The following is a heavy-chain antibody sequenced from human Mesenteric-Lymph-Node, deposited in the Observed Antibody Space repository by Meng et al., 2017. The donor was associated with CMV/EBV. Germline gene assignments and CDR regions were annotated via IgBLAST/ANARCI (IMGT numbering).Heavy chain of an antibody. CDR2: IYSGGST. Sequence: GESLKISCAASRFTFRSYWMSWVRQAPGKGLEWVSVIYSGGSTYYADSVKGRFTISRDNSKNTLYIQMNSLRAEDTAVYYCALDSSGYYYFDYWGQGTLVTVSS. CDR3: ALDSSGYYYFDY. V-gene: IGHV3-53*01. CDR1: RFTFRSYW. D-gene: IGHD3-22*01. J-gene: IGHJ4*02.